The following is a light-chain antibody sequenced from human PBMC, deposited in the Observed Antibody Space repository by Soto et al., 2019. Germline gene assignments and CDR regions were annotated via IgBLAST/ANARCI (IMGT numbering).Light chain of an antibody. CDR1: SSDVGGYNY. CDR2: EVS. Sequence: QSVLAQPASVSGSPGQSITISCTGTSSDVGGYNYVSWYQQHPGKAPKLMIYEVSNRPSGVSNRFSGSKSGNTASLTIYGLQAEDEAHYYCSSYTSSIPYVFGTGTKVTVL. V-gene: IGLV2-14*01. CDR3: SSYTSSIPYV. J-gene: IGLJ1*01.